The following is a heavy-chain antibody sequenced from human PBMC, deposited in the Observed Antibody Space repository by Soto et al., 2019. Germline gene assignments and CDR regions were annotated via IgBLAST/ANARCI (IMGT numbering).Heavy chain of an antibody. Sequence: QVQLQESGPRLVKPSETLSLTCIVSGGSISSYYWSWIRQPPGKGLEWIGYIYYSGSTTYNPSLIGRVTIPVDTSKNQFALRPRSATAADTTVYYCARAVLPATAPFDYWGPGTLVTVSS. CDR1: GGSISSYY. V-gene: IGHV4-59*01. CDR2: IYYSGST. D-gene: IGHD2-2*01. CDR3: ARAVLPATAPFDY. J-gene: IGHJ4*02.